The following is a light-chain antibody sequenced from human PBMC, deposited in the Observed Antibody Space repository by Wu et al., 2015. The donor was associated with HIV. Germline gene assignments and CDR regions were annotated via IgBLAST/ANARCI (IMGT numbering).Light chain of an antibody. V-gene: IGKV3-20*01. CDR2: ETS. J-gene: IGKJ5*01. CDR1: ETIINNC. CDR3: QQYSGPPPT. Sequence: TQSPVLLALSVGDNVTLSCRASETIINNCLAWYQQKLGQAPRLLIYETSNRATGVPDRFSGSGSGTDFTLTIDRLEPEDFAVYSCQQYSGPPPTFGQGTRLEIK.